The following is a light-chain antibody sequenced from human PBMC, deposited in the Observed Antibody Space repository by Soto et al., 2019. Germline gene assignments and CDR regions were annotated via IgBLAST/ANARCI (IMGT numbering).Light chain of an antibody. CDR1: QNINIY. J-gene: IGKJ3*01. CDR2: ESS. Sequence: DIELTQSPSSLSASVGDRVTIACRSSQNINIYLNWYQQKPGNAPKLLIFESSSLQSGVPSRFSGSGSRRDFTLTISSLQREDFATYFCQQTSTAPFTFGHGTKVDIK. V-gene: IGKV1-39*01. CDR3: QQTSTAPFT.